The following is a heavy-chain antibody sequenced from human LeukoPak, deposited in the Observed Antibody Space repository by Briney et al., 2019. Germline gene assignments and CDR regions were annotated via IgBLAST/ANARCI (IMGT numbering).Heavy chain of an antibody. V-gene: IGHV4-39*01. Sequence: SETLSLTCTVSGGSISSSSYYWGWIRQPPGKGLEWIGSIYYSGSTYYNPSLKSRVTISVDTSKNQFSLKLSSVTAADTAVYYCARHAYSSSWFPSYYYYYGMDVWGQGTTVTVSS. CDR2: IYYSGST. D-gene: IGHD6-13*01. J-gene: IGHJ6*02. CDR3: ARHAYSSSWFPSYYYYYGMDV. CDR1: GGSISSSSYY.